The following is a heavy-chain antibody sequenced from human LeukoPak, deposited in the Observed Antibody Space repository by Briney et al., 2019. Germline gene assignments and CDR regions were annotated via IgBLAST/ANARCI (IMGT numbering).Heavy chain of an antibody. CDR1: GFTFSSSG. V-gene: IGHV3-48*01. Sequence: GGSLRLSCAAPGFTFSSSGMNWVRQAPGKGLEWVSYISSSSSPIYYADSVKGRFTISRDNAKNSLYLQMNSLRAEDTAVYYCAIITVVGATTTWGQGTLVTVSS. D-gene: IGHD1-26*01. CDR2: ISSSSSPI. J-gene: IGHJ5*02. CDR3: AIITVVGATTT.